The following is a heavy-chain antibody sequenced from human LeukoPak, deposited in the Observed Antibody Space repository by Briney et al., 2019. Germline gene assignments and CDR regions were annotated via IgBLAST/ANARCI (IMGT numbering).Heavy chain of an antibody. D-gene: IGHD6-13*01. CDR2: INHSGST. CDR3: ARALRGTAPGIAAAEGY. CDR1: GGSFSGYY. J-gene: IGHJ4*02. V-gene: IGHV4-34*01. Sequence: SETLSLTCAVYGGSFSGYYWSWIRQPPGKGLEWIGEINHSGSTNYNPSLKSRVTISVDTSKNQFSLKLSSVTAADTAVYYCARALRGTAPGIAAAEGYWGQGTLVTVSS.